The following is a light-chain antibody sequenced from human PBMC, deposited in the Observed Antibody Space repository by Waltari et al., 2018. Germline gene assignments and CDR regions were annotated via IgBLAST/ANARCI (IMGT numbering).Light chain of an antibody. Sequence: EIVLTQSPGTLSLSPGESGTISCRASQSVSRFLAWYQQKPGQAPRLLIYGASTRATGIPDRFSGSGSGTDFSLTISRLEPEDFAVYYCQKYDRLPATFGQGTKVEIK. CDR1: QSVSRF. J-gene: IGKJ1*01. CDR3: QKYDRLPAT. CDR2: GAS. V-gene: IGKV3-20*01.